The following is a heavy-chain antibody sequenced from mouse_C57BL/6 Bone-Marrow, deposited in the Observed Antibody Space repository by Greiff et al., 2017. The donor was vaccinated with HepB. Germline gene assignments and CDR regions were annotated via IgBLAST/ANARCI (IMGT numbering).Heavy chain of an antibody. CDR2: IDPENGDT. J-gene: IGHJ4*01. CDR1: GFNIKDDY. CDR3: TIYYYGAYAMDY. V-gene: IGHV14-4*01. Sequence: EVHLVESGAELVRPGASVKLSCTASGFNIKDDYMHWVKQRPEQGLEWIGWIDPENGDTEYASKFQGKATITADTSSNTAYLQLSSLTSEDTAVYYCTIYYYGAYAMDYWGQGTSVTVSS. D-gene: IGHD1-1*01.